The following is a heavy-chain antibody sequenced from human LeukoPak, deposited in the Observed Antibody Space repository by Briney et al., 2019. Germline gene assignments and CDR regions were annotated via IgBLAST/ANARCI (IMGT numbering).Heavy chain of an antibody. Sequence: ASVKVSCKASGYTFTGYYMHLVRRAPGQGPGWMGLINPNSGGTDYAQRVQVRVTMTRDTSINTAYMELSSLRSDDMAVYYCARGRYCSDGNCYHNWFDPWGQGTLVIVSS. CDR1: GYTFTGYY. D-gene: IGHD2-15*01. J-gene: IGHJ5*02. V-gene: IGHV1-2*02. CDR3: ARGRYCSDGNCYHNWFDP. CDR2: INPNSGGT.